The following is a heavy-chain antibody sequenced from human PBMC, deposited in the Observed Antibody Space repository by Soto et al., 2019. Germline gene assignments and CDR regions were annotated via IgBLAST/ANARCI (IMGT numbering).Heavy chain of an antibody. CDR3: AKDLGSRIAVAGIRLDY. CDR1: GFTFSSYA. CDR2: ISGSGGIT. V-gene: IGHV3-23*01. J-gene: IGHJ4*02. D-gene: IGHD6-19*01. Sequence: GSLRLSCAASGFTFSSYAMNWVRQAPGKGLEWVSAISGSGGITYYADSVKGRFTISRDISKNTLYLQMNSLRAEDTAVYYCAKDLGSRIAVAGIRLDYWGQGTLVTVSS.